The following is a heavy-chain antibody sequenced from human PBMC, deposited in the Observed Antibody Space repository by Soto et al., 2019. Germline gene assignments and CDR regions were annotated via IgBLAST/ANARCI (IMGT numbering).Heavy chain of an antibody. J-gene: IGHJ6*02. V-gene: IGHV1-69*01. CDR1: GVSFNNNG. CDR2: VSPPFRTS. D-gene: IGHD3-10*01. Sequence: VQLVQSGAEVKKPGSSVKVSCKTSGVSFNNNGIGWVRQAPGHGLEWMGGVSPPFRTSNYARKFQGRISITADASTGTVNMELSSLTSEDTAQYYCARVLYYGSGSYSPYGMVVWGQGTTVTVSS. CDR3: ARVLYYGSGSYSPYGMVV.